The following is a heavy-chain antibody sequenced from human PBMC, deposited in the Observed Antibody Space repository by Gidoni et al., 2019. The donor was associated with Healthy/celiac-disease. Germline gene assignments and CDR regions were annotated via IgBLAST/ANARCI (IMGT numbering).Heavy chain of an antibody. CDR3: ARDSDLVAAARYNWFDP. D-gene: IGHD6-13*01. CDR2: ISAYNGNT. J-gene: IGHJ5*02. Sequence: QVQLVQSGAEVKKPGASVKVSCKASGYTFPSYGISWVRQAPGQGLEWMGWISAYNGNTNYAQQLQGRVTMTTDTSTSTAYMELRSLRSDDTAVYYCARDSDLVAAARYNWFDPWGQGTLVTVSS. CDR1: GYTFPSYG. V-gene: IGHV1-18*01.